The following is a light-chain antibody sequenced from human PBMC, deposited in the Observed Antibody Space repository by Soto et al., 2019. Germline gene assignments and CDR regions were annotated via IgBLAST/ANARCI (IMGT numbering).Light chain of an antibody. CDR2: DVN. Sequence: VLTQPASASGSPGQSITISCTGTGTDVGAYDYVSWYQQHPGKAPKLVIYDVNNRPSGVSSRFSGSKSGNTASLTISGLQAEDEADYYCRSYTRSSIVYVFGTGTKVTVL. CDR3: RSYTRSSIVYV. J-gene: IGLJ1*01. V-gene: IGLV2-14*03. CDR1: GTDVGAYDY.